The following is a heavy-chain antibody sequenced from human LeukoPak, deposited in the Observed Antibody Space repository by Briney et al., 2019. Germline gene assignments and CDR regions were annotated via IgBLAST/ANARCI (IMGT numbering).Heavy chain of an antibody. CDR2: MYYSGST. CDR1: GDSISTYY. V-gene: IGHV4-59*01. D-gene: IGHD5-12*01. J-gene: IGHJ4*02. CDR3: ARGVAGYGPYDH. Sequence: SETLSLTCTVSGDSISTYYWSWIRQPPGKGLEWIGYMYYSGSTNYNPSLKSRVTISLDTPKNQFSLRLNSVTAADTAVYYCARGVAGYGPYDHWGQGTLVTVSS.